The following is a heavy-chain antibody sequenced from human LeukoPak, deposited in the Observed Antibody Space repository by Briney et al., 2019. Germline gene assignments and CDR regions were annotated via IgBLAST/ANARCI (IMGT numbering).Heavy chain of an antibody. CDR1: GGSISSSSYY. J-gene: IGHJ4*02. Sequence: PSETLSLTCTVSGGSISSSSYYWGWIRQPPGKGLEWIGSIYYSGSTYYNPSLKSRVTISVDTSKNQFSLKLSSVTAADTAVYYCARLCGDYYDSSGYCATDYWGQGTLVTVSS. CDR2: IYYSGST. CDR3: ARLCGDYYDSSGYCATDY. D-gene: IGHD3-22*01. V-gene: IGHV4-39*07.